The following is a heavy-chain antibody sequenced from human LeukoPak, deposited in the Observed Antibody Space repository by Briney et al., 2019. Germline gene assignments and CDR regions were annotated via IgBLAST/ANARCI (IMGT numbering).Heavy chain of an antibody. Sequence: KSGGSLRLSCAASGFTFSSYSMNWVRQAPGKGLEWVSYISSSSSTIYYADSVKGRFTISRDNAKNSLYLQMNSLRAEDTAVYYCARERSSGYDAFDIWGQGTMVTVSS. D-gene: IGHD3-22*01. CDR2: ISSSSSTI. CDR3: ARERSSGYDAFDI. CDR1: GFTFSSYS. J-gene: IGHJ3*02. V-gene: IGHV3-48*04.